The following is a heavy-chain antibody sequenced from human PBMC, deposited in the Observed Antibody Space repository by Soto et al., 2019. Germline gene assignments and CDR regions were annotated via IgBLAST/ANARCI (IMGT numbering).Heavy chain of an antibody. CDR3: ARDLRYCSGGSCYGYFDY. CDR2: ISSSGSTI. CDR1: GFTFSDYY. V-gene: IGHV3-11*01. J-gene: IGHJ4*02. Sequence: PGGSLRLSCAASGFTFSDYYMSWIRQAPGKGLEWVSYISSSGSTIYYADSVKGRFTISGDNAKNSLYLQMNSLRAEDTAVYYCARDLRYCSGGSCYGYFDYWGQGTLVTVSS. D-gene: IGHD2-15*01.